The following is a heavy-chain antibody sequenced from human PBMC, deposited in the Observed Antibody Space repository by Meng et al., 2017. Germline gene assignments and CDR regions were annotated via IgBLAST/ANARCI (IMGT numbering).Heavy chain of an antibody. CDR2: IYYSGST. D-gene: IGHD6-19*01. CDR1: GGSISSSSYY. V-gene: IGHV4-39*07. CDR3: ARDHRYSSGWWFDP. Sequence: QVQLQESGPGLVRPSETLSLTCTVSGGSISSSSYYWGWIRQPPGKGLEWIGSIYYSGSTYYNPSLKSRVTISVDTSKNQFSLKLSSVTAADTAVYYCARDHRYSSGWWFDPWGQGTLVTVSS. J-gene: IGHJ5*02.